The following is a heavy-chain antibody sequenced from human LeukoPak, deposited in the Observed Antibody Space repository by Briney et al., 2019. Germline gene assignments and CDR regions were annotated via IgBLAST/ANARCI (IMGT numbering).Heavy chain of an antibody. J-gene: IGHJ4*02. CDR3: ARKQLFNSLNYDYVWGSYRMMYYFDY. D-gene: IGHD3-16*02. Sequence: GGSLRLSCAASGFTFSSYSMNWVRQAPGKGLEWVSYISSSSSTIYYADSVKGRFTISRDNAKNSLYLQMNSLRAEDTAVYYCARKQLFNSLNYDYVWGSYRMMYYFDYWGQGTLVTVSS. CDR1: GFTFSSYS. CDR2: ISSSSSTI. V-gene: IGHV3-48*01.